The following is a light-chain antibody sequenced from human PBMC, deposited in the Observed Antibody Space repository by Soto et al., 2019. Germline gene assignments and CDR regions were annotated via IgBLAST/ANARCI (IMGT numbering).Light chain of an antibody. CDR3: LVDLGNGNRV. CDR1: SGYIASRLH. V-gene: IGLV8-61*01. J-gene: IGLJ3*02. Sequence: QAVVTQEPSFSVSPVGPVTLTCGLNSGYIASRLHPTWYQQNPGQVPRALMFKSYIRSSGVQHRFSGSILGDKAALTITGVQADDESDYFCLVDLGNGNRVFGGGTKLTVL. CDR2: KSY.